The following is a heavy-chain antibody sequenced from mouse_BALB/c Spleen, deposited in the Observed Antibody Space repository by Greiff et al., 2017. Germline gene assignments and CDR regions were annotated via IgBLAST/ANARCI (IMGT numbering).Heavy chain of an antibody. CDR2: ISSGGGNT. V-gene: IGHV5-9*03. J-gene: IGHJ2*01. CDR3: ARWDYYGSSSLDY. Sequence: EVKVVESGGGLVKPGGSLKLSCAASGFTFSSYTMSWVRQTPEKRLEWVATISSGGGNTYYPDSVKGRFTISRDNAKNNLYLQMSSLRSEDTALYYCARWDYYGSSSLDYWGQGTTLTVSS. CDR1: GFTFSSYT. D-gene: IGHD1-1*01.